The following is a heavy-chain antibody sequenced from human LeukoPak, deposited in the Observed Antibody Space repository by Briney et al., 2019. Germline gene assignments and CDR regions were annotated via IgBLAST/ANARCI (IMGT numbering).Heavy chain of an antibody. CDR1: GGTFSSYA. CDR3: AYYDSSGYHFDY. J-gene: IGHJ4*02. V-gene: IGHV1-69*04. CDR2: IIPIFGIA. D-gene: IGHD3-22*01. Sequence: SVKVSCKDSGGTFSSYAISGGGQAPGQGLEWMGRIIPIFGIANYAQKFQGRVTITADKSTSTAYMELSSLRSEDTAVYYCAYYDSSGYHFDYCRQGTLVTVSS.